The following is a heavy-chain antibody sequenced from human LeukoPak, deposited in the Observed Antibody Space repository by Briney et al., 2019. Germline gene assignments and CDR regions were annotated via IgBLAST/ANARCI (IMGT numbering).Heavy chain of an antibody. CDR1: GGSISSYY. CDR2: FFYSGST. CDR3: ARARGRYIDFLDY. D-gene: IGHD3-9*01. V-gene: IGHV4-39*02. J-gene: IGHJ4*02. Sequence: SETLSLTCTVSGGSISSYYWSWIRQPPGKGLEWIVSFFYSGSTYYNPSLKSRVTISVDTSKNQFSLRLSSVTAADTAVYYCARARGRYIDFLDYWGQGTLIAVSS.